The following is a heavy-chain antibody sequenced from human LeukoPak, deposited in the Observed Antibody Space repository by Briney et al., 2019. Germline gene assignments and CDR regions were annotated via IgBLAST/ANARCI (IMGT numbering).Heavy chain of an antibody. V-gene: IGHV3-30*01. Sequence: GRSLRLSCAASGFTFSSHAMHWVRQAPGKGLEWVAIISYDGSNKYYAESVKGRFTISKDNSKNTLYLQLDNLTVDDTAVYYCGRGGSGSYYYYYYYMDVWGKGTTVTASS. CDR3: GRGGSGSYYYYYYYMDV. J-gene: IGHJ6*03. D-gene: IGHD3-10*01. CDR2: ISYDGSNK. CDR1: GFTFSSHA.